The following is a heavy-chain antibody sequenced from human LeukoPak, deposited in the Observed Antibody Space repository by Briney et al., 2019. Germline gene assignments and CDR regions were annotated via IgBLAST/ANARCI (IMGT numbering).Heavy chain of an antibody. CDR2: ISYDGSNK. CDR3: ATVGSVGNCNSASCSFDY. Sequence: GGSLRLSCAASGFTFSSYGMHWVRQAPGKGLEWVAVISYDGSNKYYADSVRGRCTISRDNSKNTLYLQIDSLRAEDTAVYYCATVGSVGNCNSASCSFDYWGQGTLVTVPS. D-gene: IGHD2/OR15-2a*01. J-gene: IGHJ4*02. CDR1: GFTFSSYG. V-gene: IGHV3-30*03.